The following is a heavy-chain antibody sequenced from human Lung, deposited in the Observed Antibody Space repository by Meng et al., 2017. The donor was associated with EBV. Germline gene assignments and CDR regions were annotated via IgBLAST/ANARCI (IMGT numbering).Heavy chain of an antibody. J-gene: IGHJ4*02. CDR2: INHSGRT. CDR1: GGSFSGYY. V-gene: IGHV4-34*01. Sequence: QVQPQQWGAGPLKPSQTLSLTCAVYGGSFSGYYWSWIRQPPGKGLEWIGEINHSGRTNYNPSLKSRVTISVDTSKNQFSLKLSSVTAADTAVYYCARGRIKWLPLIWGQGTLVTVSS. CDR3: ARGRIKWLPLI. D-gene: IGHD5-12*01.